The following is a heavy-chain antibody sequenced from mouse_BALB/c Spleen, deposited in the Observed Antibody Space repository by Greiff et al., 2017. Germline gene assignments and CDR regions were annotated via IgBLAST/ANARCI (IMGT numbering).Heavy chain of an antibody. V-gene: IGHV1S22*01. CDR3: TVGNIYDGYRYYFDY. CDR2: IYPGSGST. J-gene: IGHJ2*01. CDR1: GYTFTSYW. Sequence: LQQPGSELVRPGASVKLSCKASGYTFTSYWMHWVKQRPGQGLEWIGNIYPGSGSTNYDEKFKSKATLTVDTSSSTAYMQLSSLTSEDSAVYYCTVGNIYDGYRYYFDYWGQGTTLTVSS. D-gene: IGHD2-3*01.